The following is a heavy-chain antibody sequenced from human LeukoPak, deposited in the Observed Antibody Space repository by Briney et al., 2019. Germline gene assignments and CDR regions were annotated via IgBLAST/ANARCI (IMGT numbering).Heavy chain of an antibody. CDR3: ARDNLRDGYNYYFDY. V-gene: IGHV3-23*01. CDR1: GFPFSNYA. CDR2: ISSTGANT. J-gene: IGHJ4*02. Sequence: GGSLRLSCAASGFPFSNYAMSWVRQGPEKGLEWLSAISSTGANTYYRESVKGRFTISRDNSKNTLYLQMNSLRAEDTAVYYCARDNLRDGYNYYFDYWGQGTLVTVSS. D-gene: IGHD5-24*01.